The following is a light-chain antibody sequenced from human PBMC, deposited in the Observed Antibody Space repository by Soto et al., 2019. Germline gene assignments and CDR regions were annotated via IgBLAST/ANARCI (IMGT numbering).Light chain of an antibody. J-gene: IGLJ2*01. Sequence: QSVLTQPPSASGTPGQRVTISCSGGSSNLGTNTVNWYQQLPGTAPKLLIYISDQRPSGVPDRLSGSKSGASASLAISGLQSEDEADYYCAAWDDSLNGPVFGGGTKLTVL. V-gene: IGLV1-44*01. CDR2: ISD. CDR3: AAWDDSLNGPV. CDR1: SSNLGTNT.